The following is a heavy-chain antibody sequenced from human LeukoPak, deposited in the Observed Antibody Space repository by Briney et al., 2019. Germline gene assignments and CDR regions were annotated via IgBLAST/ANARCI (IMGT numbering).Heavy chain of an antibody. CDR2: ISGSGGST. CDR1: GFTFSDYA. J-gene: IGHJ4*02. V-gene: IGHV3-23*01. Sequence: GGSLRLSCAASGFTFSDYAMSWVRQAPGKGLEWVSAISGSGGSTYYADSVKGRFTISRDKSENTLYLQMNSLRAEDTAVYYCAKEYYYDSSGYDYWGQGTLVTVSS. CDR3: AKEYYYDSSGYDY. D-gene: IGHD3-22*01.